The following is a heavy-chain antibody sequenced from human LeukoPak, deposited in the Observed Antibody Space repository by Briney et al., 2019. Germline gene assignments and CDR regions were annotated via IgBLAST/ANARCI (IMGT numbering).Heavy chain of an antibody. V-gene: IGHV3-23*01. Sequence: GGSLRLSCAASGFTFSSYAMSWVRQAPGKVLEWVSAISGSGGSTYYADSVKGRFTISRDNSKNTLYLQMNSLRDEDTAVYYCARDLATRQRTGLYDYWGQGTLVTVSS. D-gene: IGHD3-16*02. CDR2: ISGSGGST. CDR1: GFTFSSYA. CDR3: ARDLATRQRTGLYDY. J-gene: IGHJ4*02.